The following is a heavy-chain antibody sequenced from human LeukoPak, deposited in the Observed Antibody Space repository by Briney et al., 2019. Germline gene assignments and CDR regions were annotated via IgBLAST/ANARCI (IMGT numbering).Heavy chain of an antibody. Sequence: SETLSLTCTIPGRSLSSNYSSCIRQPPGKGLEWIGYIYYSGSTNYNPSLKSRVNISVDTSKNQFSLTLGSVTAEDTAAYSYACQRSGEVMSGNLQPVAYWGQGTLVTVSS. V-gene: IGHV4-59*08. CDR2: IYYSGST. CDR3: ACQRSGEVMSGNLQPVAY. D-gene: IGHD3-10*01. J-gene: IGHJ4*02. CDR1: GRSLSSNY.